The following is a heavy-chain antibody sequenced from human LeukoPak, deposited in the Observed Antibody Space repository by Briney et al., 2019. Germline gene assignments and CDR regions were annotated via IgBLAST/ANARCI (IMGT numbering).Heavy chain of an antibody. CDR3: GKGSSTSGCPDY. CDR1: GFTFNSYG. Sequence: PGGSLRLSCAASGFTFNSYGMHWVRQAPGKGLDWVAFIRYDGSIKHYADSVKGRFTISRDNSKNTVLLQMNGLRPEDTAVYYCGKGSSTSGCPDYWGQGTLVTVSS. J-gene: IGHJ4*02. D-gene: IGHD6-19*01. CDR2: IRYDGSIK. V-gene: IGHV3-30*02.